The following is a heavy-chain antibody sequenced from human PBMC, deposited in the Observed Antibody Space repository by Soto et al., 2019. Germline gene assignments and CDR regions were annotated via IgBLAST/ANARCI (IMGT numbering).Heavy chain of an antibody. CDR1: GYTFRGYG. D-gene: IGHD5-12*01. Sequence: GGSLRLSCEGFGYTFRGYGMIWVRQAPGKGLECVSYISSDETIVNYADSVKGRFTISRDSAKNSLFLQMNSLRDEDTAVYYCAKSPRRGYEPPWDYWGQGTLVTVSS. CDR2: ISSDETIV. CDR3: AKSPRRGYEPPWDY. J-gene: IGHJ4*02. V-gene: IGHV3-48*02.